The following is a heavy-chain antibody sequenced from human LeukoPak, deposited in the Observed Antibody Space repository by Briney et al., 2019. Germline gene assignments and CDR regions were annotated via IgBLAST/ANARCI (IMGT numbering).Heavy chain of an antibody. D-gene: IGHD3-16*01. V-gene: IGHV3-7*01. J-gene: IGHJ4*02. CDR2: INQDGSEK. Sequence: HPGGSLRLSCAASGFTFTSYWMSWVRQAPGKGLEWVANINQDGSEKYYVDSVKGRITTSRDNAKNSLYLQMNSLRGEDTAVYYCARLGDFWGSLRTIDHWGQGTLVTVSS. CDR1: GFTFTSYW. CDR3: ARLGDFWGSLRTIDH.